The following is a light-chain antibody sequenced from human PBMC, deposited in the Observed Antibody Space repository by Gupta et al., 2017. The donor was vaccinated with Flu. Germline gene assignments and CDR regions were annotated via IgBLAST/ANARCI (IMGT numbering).Light chain of an antibody. J-gene: IGLJ2*01. Sequence: QSILTQPPSVSGAPGQSVTISCTGSSSNIGSGYGVHWYQQLPGTAPRLLIYDHSNRPSGVPDRFSGSRSGASASLAITGLQAEDEADYYCQTYDNSLSGAVVFGGGTKLTVL. CDR3: QTYDNSLSGAVV. CDR2: DHS. V-gene: IGLV1-40*01. CDR1: SSNIGSGYG.